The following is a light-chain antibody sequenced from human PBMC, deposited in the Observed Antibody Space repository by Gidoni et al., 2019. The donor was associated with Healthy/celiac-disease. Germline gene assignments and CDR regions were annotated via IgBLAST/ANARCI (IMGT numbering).Light chain of an antibody. J-gene: IGKJ3*01. CDR2: GAS. CDR1: QSVSSN. CDR3: QQYNNWPPLFT. Sequence: EIVMTQSPATLSVSPGERATLSCRASQSVSSNLAWYQQKPGQAPRLLIYGASTRATGIPARFSGSGSGTEFTLTISSLQSEDFAVYYCQQYNNWPPLFTVXPXTKVDIK. V-gene: IGKV3-15*01.